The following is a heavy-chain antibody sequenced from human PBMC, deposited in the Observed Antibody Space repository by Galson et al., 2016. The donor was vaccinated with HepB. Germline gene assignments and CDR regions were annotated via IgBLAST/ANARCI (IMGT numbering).Heavy chain of an antibody. CDR1: GGSISSSSYY. CDR2: MFSSGRP. V-gene: IGHV4-39*02. CDR3: ARDYYDNSGFYGVRGALDI. D-gene: IGHD3-22*01. Sequence: SETLSLTCTVSGGSISSSSYYWAWIRQSPGKGLEWIGSMFSSGRPSYRPSLGSRVTISVDTSQRQFSLKLTSVTAADTAVYYCARDYYDNSGFYGVRGALDIWGQGTMVTVSS. J-gene: IGHJ3*02.